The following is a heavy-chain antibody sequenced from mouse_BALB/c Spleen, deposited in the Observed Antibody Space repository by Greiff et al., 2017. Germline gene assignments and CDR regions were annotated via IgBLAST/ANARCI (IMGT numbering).Heavy chain of an antibody. CDR2: IWAGGST. J-gene: IGHJ4*01. V-gene: IGHV2-9*02. Sequence: QVQLKESGPGLVAPSQSLSITCTVSGFSLTSYGVHWVRQPPGKGLEWLGVIWAGGSTNYNSALMSRLSISKDNSKSQVFLKMNSLQTDDTAMYYCARSSGYAMDYWGQGTSVTVSS. CDR1: GFSLTSYG. D-gene: IGHD3-1*01. CDR3: ARSSGYAMDY.